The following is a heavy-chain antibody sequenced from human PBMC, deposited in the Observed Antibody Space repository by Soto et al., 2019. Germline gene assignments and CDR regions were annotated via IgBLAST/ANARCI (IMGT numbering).Heavy chain of an antibody. J-gene: IGHJ4*02. CDR1: GFTFSSYS. Sequence: QPXESLRLSCSASGFTFSSYSMHWVRQAPGKGLEYVSAISSNGGSTYYADSVKGRFTISRDNSKNTLYLQMSSLRAGDTAVYYCVKDSRTGTTSPFDYWGQGTLVTVSS. V-gene: IGHV3-64D*06. CDR3: VKDSRTGTTSPFDY. CDR2: ISSNGGST. D-gene: IGHD1-7*01.